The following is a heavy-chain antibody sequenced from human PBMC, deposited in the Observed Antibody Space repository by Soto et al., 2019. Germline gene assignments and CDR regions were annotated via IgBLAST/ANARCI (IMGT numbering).Heavy chain of an antibody. V-gene: IGHV3-33*01. CDR1: GFTFSSYG. CDR2: IWYDGSNK. Sequence: PGGSLRLSCAASGFTFSSYGMHWVRQAPGKGLEWVAVIWYDGSNKYYADSVKGRFTISRDNSKNTLYLQMNSLRAEDTAVYYCARDLYPFLEWLDYYYYYGMDVWGQGTTVTVS. J-gene: IGHJ6*02. CDR3: ARDLYPFLEWLDYYYYYGMDV. D-gene: IGHD3-3*01.